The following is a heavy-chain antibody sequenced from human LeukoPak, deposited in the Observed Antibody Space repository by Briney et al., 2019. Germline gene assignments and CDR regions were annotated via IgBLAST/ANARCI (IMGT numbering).Heavy chain of an antibody. J-gene: IGHJ4*02. CDR1: GFTFSSYG. D-gene: IGHD3-10*01. V-gene: IGHV3-30*02. CDR2: IRYDGSNK. CDR3: ARGSITMVRGVSPDH. Sequence: GGSLRLSCAASGFTFSSYGMHWVRQAPGKGLEWVAFIRYDGSNKYYADSVKGRFTISRDNAKNSLYLQMNSLRAEDTAVYYCARGSITMVRGVSPDHWGQGTLVTVSS.